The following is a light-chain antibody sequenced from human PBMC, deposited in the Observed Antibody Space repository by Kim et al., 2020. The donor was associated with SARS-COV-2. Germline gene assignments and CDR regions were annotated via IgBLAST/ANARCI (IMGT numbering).Light chain of an antibody. CDR3: QQSFSAPWT. CDR2: DAS. Sequence: IQMTQSPSSLSASVGDRVTIPCRASQSISTYLNWYQQKPGKAPKLLIYDASRLQSGVPSRFSGSGSGTEFTLIVSSLQPEDFATYFCQQSFSAPWTFGQGTKVDIK. CDR1: QSISTY. V-gene: IGKV1-39*01. J-gene: IGKJ1*01.